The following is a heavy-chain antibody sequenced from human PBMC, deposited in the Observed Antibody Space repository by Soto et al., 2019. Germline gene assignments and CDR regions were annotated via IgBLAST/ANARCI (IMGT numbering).Heavy chain of an antibody. CDR3: ARVPDR. CDR2: IYHSGST. V-gene: IGHV4-59*12. J-gene: IGHJ5*02. CDR1: GGYISNYY. Sequence: PSETLSLTCIVSGGYISNYYWSWIRQPPGKGLEWIGYIYHSGSTYYNPSLKSRVTISVDRSKNQFSLKLSSVTAADTAVYYCARVPDRWGQGTLVTVSS. D-gene: IGHD2-2*01.